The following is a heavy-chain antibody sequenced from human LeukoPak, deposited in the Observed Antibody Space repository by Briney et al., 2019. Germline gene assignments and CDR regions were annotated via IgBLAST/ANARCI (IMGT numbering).Heavy chain of an antibody. Sequence: GGSLRLSCAASGFTFSDSCMSWIRQAPGKGLEWVSYISTSGSTIYYADSVRGRFTISRDNAKNSLYLQMNSLRAEDTAVYYCARDYDFWSGGSKYYGMDVWGQGTTVTVSS. V-gene: IGHV3-11*01. J-gene: IGHJ6*02. CDR3: ARDYDFWSGGSKYYGMDV. CDR1: GFTFSDSC. CDR2: ISTSGSTI. D-gene: IGHD3-3*01.